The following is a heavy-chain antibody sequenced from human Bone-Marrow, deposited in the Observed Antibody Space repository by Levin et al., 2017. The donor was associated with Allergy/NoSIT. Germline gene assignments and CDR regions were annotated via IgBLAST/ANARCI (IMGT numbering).Heavy chain of an antibody. D-gene: IGHD4-23*01. CDR1: GGSFTGYY. Sequence: SQTLSLTCGLYGGSFTGYYWSWIRQTPGKGLEWIGQINHSADTKYNPSLTSRVTISVDRSKNQFSLQLTSVTAADTAVYYCARVQGGLRWLGYGLDVWGPGTTVTVSS. V-gene: IGHV4-34*01. J-gene: IGHJ6*02. CDR2: INHSADT. CDR3: ARVQGGLRWLGYGLDV.